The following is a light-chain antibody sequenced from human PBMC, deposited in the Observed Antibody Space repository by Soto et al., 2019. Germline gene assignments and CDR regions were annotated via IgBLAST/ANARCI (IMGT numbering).Light chain of an antibody. V-gene: IGKV3-11*01. Sequence: EIVCTPSPATLSLSPGERVTLSCRASPYVNIYLAWYQQKPGQAPRLLIYDASNRATGVPARFSGSGSGTDFTLTISSLESEDFAVYYGQQRANWPPITFGQGTRREIK. CDR1: PYVNIY. CDR3: QQRANWPPIT. J-gene: IGKJ5*01. CDR2: DAS.